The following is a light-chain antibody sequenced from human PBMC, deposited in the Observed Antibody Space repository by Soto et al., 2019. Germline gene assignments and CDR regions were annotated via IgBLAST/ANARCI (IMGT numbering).Light chain of an antibody. CDR1: SSDVGAYDY. CDR3: SSYTSSRTAV. V-gene: IGLV2-14*01. Sequence: QSALTQPASVSGSPGQSITISCTGTSSDVGAYDYVSWYQQNPGKAPKLIISEVSDRPSGVSNRFSGSKSGNTASLTISGLQAEDEADYFCSSYTSSRTAVFGGGTKLTVL. CDR2: EVS. J-gene: IGLJ3*02.